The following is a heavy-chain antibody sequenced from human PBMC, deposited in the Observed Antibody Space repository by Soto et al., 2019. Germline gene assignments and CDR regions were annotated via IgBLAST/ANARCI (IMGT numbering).Heavy chain of an antibody. Sequence: GGSLRLSCETSGFSFSVYGMHWVRQAPGKGLEWVAVIWYDASKQFYAASVEGRFTISRDNSKAILYLQMNSLRAEDTAVYYCAAWAEGATEVHWVQGNMVAV. CDR2: IWYDASKQ. V-gene: IGHV3-33*01. J-gene: IGHJ4*02. D-gene: IGHD2-15*01. CDR1: GFSFSVYG. CDR3: AAWAEGATEVH.